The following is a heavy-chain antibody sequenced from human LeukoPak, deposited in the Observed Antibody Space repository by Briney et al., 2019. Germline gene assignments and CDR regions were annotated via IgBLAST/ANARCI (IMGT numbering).Heavy chain of an antibody. Sequence: PGRSLRLSCAASGFTFSIYAMHWVRQAPGKGLEWVAIISYDGSNKYYADSVKGRFTISRDNSKNTLYLQMNSLRAEDTAVYYCARVHGAYPFDYWGQGTLVTVSS. V-gene: IGHV3-30*04. CDR2: ISYDGSNK. CDR1: GFTFSIYA. D-gene: IGHD4/OR15-4a*01. CDR3: ARVHGAYPFDY. J-gene: IGHJ4*02.